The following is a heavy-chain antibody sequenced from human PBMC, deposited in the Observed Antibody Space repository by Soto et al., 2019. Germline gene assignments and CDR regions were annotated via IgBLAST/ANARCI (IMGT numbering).Heavy chain of an antibody. CDR2: IYYSGST. CDR1: GGSISSGGYY. D-gene: IGHD4-17*01. CDR3: ARDRLVAGLYGDTRWFDP. J-gene: IGHJ5*02. Sequence: QVQLQESGPGLVKPSQTLSLTCTVSGGSISSGGYYWSWIRQHPGKGLEWIGYIYYSGSTYYNPSLKSRVTISVDTSKNQFSLKLSSVTAADTAVYYCARDRLVAGLYGDTRWFDPWGQGTLVTVSS. V-gene: IGHV4-31*03.